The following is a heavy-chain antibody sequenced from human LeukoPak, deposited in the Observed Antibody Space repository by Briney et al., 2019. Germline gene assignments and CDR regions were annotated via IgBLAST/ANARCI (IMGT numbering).Heavy chain of an antibody. CDR3: ARGCYVWGSYRYARGSDY. V-gene: IGHV1-8*02. CDR2: MNPNSGNT. Sequence: ASVKVSCTASGGTFSSYAISWVRQATGQGLEWMGWMNPNSGNTGYAQKFQGRVTMTRNTSISTAYMELSSLRSEDTAVYYCARGCYVWGSYRYARGSDYWGQGTLVTVSS. D-gene: IGHD3-16*02. CDR1: GGTFSSYA. J-gene: IGHJ4*02.